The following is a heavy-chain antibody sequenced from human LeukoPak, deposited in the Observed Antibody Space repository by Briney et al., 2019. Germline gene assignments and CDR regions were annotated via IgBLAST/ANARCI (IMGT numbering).Heavy chain of an antibody. Sequence: GGSLRLSCAASGLTFSSHWMHWVRQATGKGLEWVSAIGTAGDTYYPGSVKGRFTISRENAKNSLYLQMNSLRAEDTAVYYCARVWGAAIDYWGQGTLVTVSS. J-gene: IGHJ4*02. CDR3: ARVWGAAIDY. CDR1: GLTFSSHW. V-gene: IGHV3-13*01. CDR2: IGTAGDT. D-gene: IGHD2-2*02.